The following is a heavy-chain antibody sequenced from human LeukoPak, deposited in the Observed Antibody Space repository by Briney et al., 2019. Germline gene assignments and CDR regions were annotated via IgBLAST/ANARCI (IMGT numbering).Heavy chain of an antibody. CDR1: GFTFDDYA. CDR3: AKDRFSSLVLFDY. CDR2: ISWNSGSI. D-gene: IGHD2-15*01. V-gene: IGHV3-9*01. J-gene: IGHJ4*02. Sequence: GGSLRLSCAASGFTFDDYAMHWVRQAPGKGLEWVSGISWNSGSIGYADSVKGRFTISRDNAKNSLYLQMNSLRAEDTALYYCAKDRFSSLVLFDYWGQGTLVTVSS.